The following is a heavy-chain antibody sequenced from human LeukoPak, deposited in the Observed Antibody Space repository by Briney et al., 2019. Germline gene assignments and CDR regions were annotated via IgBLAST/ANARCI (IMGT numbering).Heavy chain of an antibody. CDR3: GNHDYSDYY. Sequence: GGSLRLSCAASGFTVSSNYMSWVRQAPGKGLEWVSVIYSGGNTYYADSVKGRFTISRDNSKNAVYLQMNSLRTEDTAVYYCGNHDYSDYYGGQGTLVTVSA. CDR2: IYSGGNT. V-gene: IGHV3-53*01. CDR1: GFTVSSNY. D-gene: IGHD4-11*01. J-gene: IGHJ4*02.